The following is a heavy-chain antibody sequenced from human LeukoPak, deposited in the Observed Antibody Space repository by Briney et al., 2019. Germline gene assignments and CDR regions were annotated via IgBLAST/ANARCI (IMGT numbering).Heavy chain of an antibody. J-gene: IGHJ4*02. CDR2: IIPIFGTA. Sequence: ASVKVSCKASGGTFSSYAISWVRQAPGQGLEWMGGIIPIFGTANYAQKFQGRVTITADESTSTAYMEMRSLRSDDTAVYYCVRLRLGELSSGFDYWGQGSLVTASS. CDR3: VRLRLGELSSGFDY. CDR1: GGTFSSYA. D-gene: IGHD3-16*02. V-gene: IGHV1-69*13.